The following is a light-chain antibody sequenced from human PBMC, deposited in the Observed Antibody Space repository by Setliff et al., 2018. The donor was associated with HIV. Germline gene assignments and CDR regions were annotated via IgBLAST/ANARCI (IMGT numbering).Light chain of an antibody. Sequence: QSALTQPASVSGSPGQSITISCTGTSSDVGRYNLVSWYQQHPGKAPKLMIYDVSKRPSGVSNRSSGSKSGNTASLTISGLQAEDESDYFCCSYAGGSTYVFGTGTKVTVL. CDR1: SSDVGRYNL. J-gene: IGLJ1*01. CDR3: CSYAGGSTYV. CDR2: DVS. V-gene: IGLV2-23*02.